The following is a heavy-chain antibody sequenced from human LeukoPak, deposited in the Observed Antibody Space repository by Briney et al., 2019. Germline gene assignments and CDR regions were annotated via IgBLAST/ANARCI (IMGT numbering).Heavy chain of an antibody. CDR2: IYYSGST. V-gene: IGHV4-39*01. CDR3: GGHKGMPGYSNY. Sequence: SSETLSLTCTVSGGSISGSDYYWGWIRQPPGKGLEWIGNIYYSGSTYYKPSLKSRVTISVETSKNQFSLKLSSVTAADTAVYYCGGHKGMPGYSNYWGQGTLVTVSS. J-gene: IGHJ4*02. D-gene: IGHD4-11*01. CDR1: GGSISGSDYY.